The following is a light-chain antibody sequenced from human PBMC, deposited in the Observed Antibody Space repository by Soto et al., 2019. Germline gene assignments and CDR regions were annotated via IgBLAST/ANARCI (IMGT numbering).Light chain of an antibody. J-gene: IGLJ3*02. CDR2: EGS. V-gene: IGLV2-23*01. CDR1: SSDVGSYNL. Sequence: QSALTQPASVSGSPGQSITISCTGTSSDVGSYNLVSWYQQHPGKAPKLMIYEGSKRPSGVSNRFSGSKSGNTASLTISGLQAEDEAEYYCCSYAGSSVWVFGGGTQLTVL. CDR3: CSYAGSSVWV.